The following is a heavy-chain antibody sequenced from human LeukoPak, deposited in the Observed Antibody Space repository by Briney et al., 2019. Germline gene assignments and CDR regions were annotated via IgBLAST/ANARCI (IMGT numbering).Heavy chain of an antibody. Sequence: SETLSLTCSVFGGSIATNTYYWGWVRQPPGKALEWIGTIYYSGSTYYNPFLKSRVTMSVDTSKNQFSLRLSSVTAADTAVYYCARRHVEYSSSSDPYYFDYWGQGTLVTVSS. D-gene: IGHD6-6*01. J-gene: IGHJ4*02. V-gene: IGHV4-39*07. CDR3: ARRHVEYSSSSDPYYFDY. CDR2: IYYSGST. CDR1: GGSIATNTYY.